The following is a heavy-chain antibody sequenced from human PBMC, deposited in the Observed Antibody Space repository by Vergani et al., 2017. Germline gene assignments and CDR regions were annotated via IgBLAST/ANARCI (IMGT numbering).Heavy chain of an antibody. Sequence: QVQLVESGGGVVQPGGSLRLSCAASGFTFSSYSMHWVRQAPGKGLEWVAFIRYDGSNKYYADSVKGRFTISRDNSKNTLYLQMNSLRAEDTAVYYCAKGDYYGSGGSDYYGMDVWGQGTTVTVSS. CDR2: IRYDGSNK. CDR1: GFTFSSYS. CDR3: AKGDYYGSGGSDYYGMDV. J-gene: IGHJ6*02. D-gene: IGHD3-10*01. V-gene: IGHV3-30*02.